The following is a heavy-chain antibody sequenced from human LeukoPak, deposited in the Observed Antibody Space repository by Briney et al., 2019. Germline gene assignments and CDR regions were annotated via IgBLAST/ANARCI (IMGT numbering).Heavy chain of an antibody. J-gene: IGHJ4*02. V-gene: IGHV1-3*01. CDR1: GYTFTSYA. CDR2: ISAGNGNT. D-gene: IGHD3-22*01. Sequence: ASVKVSCKASGYTFTSYAMHWVRQAPGQRLEWMGWISAGNGNTKYSQKFQGRVTITRDTSASTAYMELSSLRSEDTAVYYCARVGSSGYLLYYFDYWGQGTLVTVSS. CDR3: ARVGSSGYLLYYFDY.